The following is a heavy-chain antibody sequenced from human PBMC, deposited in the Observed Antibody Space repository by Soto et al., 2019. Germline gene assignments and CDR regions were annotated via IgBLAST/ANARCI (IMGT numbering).Heavy chain of an antibody. D-gene: IGHD2-15*01. CDR1: GFTVSSKY. CDR3: ARDDVLCDGGRCYGIDLDV. Sequence: GGSLRLSCATSGFTVSSKYLTWVRQAPGKGLEWVSLIQSGGTTSYADSVKGRFTISRDTSENTLHLQMDSLRVEDTAGYCCARDDVLCDGGRCYGIDLDVWGKGITVTVSS. V-gene: IGHV3-66*01. CDR2: IQSGGTT. J-gene: IGHJ6*04.